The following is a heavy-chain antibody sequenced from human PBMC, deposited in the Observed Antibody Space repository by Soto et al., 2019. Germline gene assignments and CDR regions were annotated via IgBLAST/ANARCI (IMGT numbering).Heavy chain of an antibody. Sequence: QITLKESGPTLVKPTQTLTLTCTFSGFSLTSNAVGVGWFRQPPGKALEWLALIYWDDDNHYSPSLKSRLTFTKDTSKNPVVLIMTHMAPGDTATYYCAHGSGWLFDFWGQGTLVTVSS. D-gene: IGHD6-19*01. CDR1: GFSLTSNAVG. J-gene: IGHJ4*02. V-gene: IGHV2-5*02. CDR2: IYWDDDN. CDR3: AHGSGWLFDF.